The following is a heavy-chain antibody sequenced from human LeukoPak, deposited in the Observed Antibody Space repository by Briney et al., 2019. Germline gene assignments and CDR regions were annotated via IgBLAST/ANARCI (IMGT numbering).Heavy chain of an antibody. CDR2: MSPNNGDT. CDR1: GYTFTSYD. Sequence: ASVKVSCKTSGYTFTSYDINWVRQATGQGLEWLGWMSPNNGDTGYAQKFQDRVTMTRDTSTNTAYMELSALTSEDTAVYYCARDYSSGWPNFDYWGQGTLVTVSS. V-gene: IGHV1-8*01. D-gene: IGHD6-19*01. J-gene: IGHJ4*02. CDR3: ARDYSSGWPNFDY.